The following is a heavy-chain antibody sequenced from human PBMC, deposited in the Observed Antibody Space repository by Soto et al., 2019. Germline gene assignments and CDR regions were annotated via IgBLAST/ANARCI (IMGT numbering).Heavy chain of an antibody. V-gene: IGHV3-21*01. CDR3: ARDSYDSSGDHVLIDY. CDR1: GFTFSSYS. J-gene: IGHJ4*02. Sequence: GGSLRLSCAASGFTFSSYSMNWVRQAPGKGLEWVSSISSSSSYIYYADSVKGRFTISRDNAKNSLYLQMNSLRAEDTAVYYCARDSYDSSGDHVLIDYWGQGTLVTVSS. D-gene: IGHD3-22*01. CDR2: ISSSSSYI.